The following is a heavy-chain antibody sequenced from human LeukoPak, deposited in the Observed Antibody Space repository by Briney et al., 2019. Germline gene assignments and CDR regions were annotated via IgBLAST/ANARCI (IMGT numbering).Heavy chain of an antibody. J-gene: IGHJ4*02. CDR3: AKDKTYYDVSAYFDY. V-gene: IGHV3-23*01. Sequence: GGSLRLSCAASGFNFGSHAMSWVRQAPGKGLEWVAGASGPGDSTHYADSVEGRFTISRDNSKNTLFLQINSLRAEDTAVCYCAKDKTYYDVSAYFDYWGLGTLVTVSS. CDR2: ASGPGDST. CDR1: GFNFGSHA. D-gene: IGHD3-16*01.